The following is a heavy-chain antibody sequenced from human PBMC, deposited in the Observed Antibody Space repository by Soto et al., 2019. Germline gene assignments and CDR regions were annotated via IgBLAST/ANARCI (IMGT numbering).Heavy chain of an antibody. Sequence: SETLSLTCAVYGGSFSGYYWSWIRQPPGKGLEWIGEINHSGSTNYNPSLKSRVTISVDTSKNQFSLKLSSVTAADTAVYYCARGKDYYDSSGYYEDWFDPWGQGTLVTVS. V-gene: IGHV4-34*01. J-gene: IGHJ5*02. CDR2: INHSGST. CDR3: ARGKDYYDSSGYYEDWFDP. D-gene: IGHD3-22*01. CDR1: GGSFSGYY.